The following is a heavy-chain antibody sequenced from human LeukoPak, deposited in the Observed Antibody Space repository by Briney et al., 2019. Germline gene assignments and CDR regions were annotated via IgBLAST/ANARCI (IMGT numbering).Heavy chain of an antibody. D-gene: IGHD2-21*02. CDR3: AREVHGGDCYAFDI. J-gene: IGHJ3*02. Sequence: GASXXVSCKASGGTFSSYAISWVRQAPGQGLEWMGGIIPIFGTANYAQKFQGRVTITTDESTSTAYMELSSLISEDTAVYYCAREVHGGDCYAFDIWGQGTMVTVSS. CDR1: GGTFSSYA. CDR2: IIPIFGTA. V-gene: IGHV1-69*05.